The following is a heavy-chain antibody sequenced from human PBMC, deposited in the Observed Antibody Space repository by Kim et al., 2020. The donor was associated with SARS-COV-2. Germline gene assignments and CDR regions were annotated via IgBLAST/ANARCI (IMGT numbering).Heavy chain of an antibody. D-gene: IGHD3-22*01. V-gene: IGHV3-21*01. J-gene: IGHJ3*02. CDR1: GFTFSSYS. CDR3: ATMIVVVRGDAFDI. Sequence: GGSLRLSCAASGFTFSSYSMNWVRQAPGKGLEWVSSISSSSSYIYYADSVKGRFTISRDNAKNSLYLQMNSLRAEDTAVYYCATMIVVVRGDAFDIWGQGTMVTVSS. CDR2: ISSSSSYI.